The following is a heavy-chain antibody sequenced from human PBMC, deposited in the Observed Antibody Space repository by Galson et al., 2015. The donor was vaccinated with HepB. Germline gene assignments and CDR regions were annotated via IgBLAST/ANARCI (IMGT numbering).Heavy chain of an antibody. D-gene: IGHD3-10*01. J-gene: IGHJ5*02. CDR2: MNPNTGNT. Sequence: SVKVSCKASGYTFTSYDINWVRQATGQGPEWMGWMNPNTGNTGYAQKFQGRVTMTRDTSISTAYMELSSLRSEDTAVYYCARGGSSTMARGGQRYNWFDPWGQGTLVTVSS. CDR1: GYTFTSYD. CDR3: ARGGSSTMARGGQRYNWFDP. V-gene: IGHV1-8*01.